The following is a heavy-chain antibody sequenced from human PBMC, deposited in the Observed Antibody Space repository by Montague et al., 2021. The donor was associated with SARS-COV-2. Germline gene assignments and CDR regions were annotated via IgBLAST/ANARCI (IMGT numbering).Heavy chain of an antibody. CDR1: GGSFSGHY. J-gene: IGHJ2*01. CDR2: ISHRGRT. Sequence: SETLSLTCGVSGGSFSGHYWSWIRQPPGKGLEWIGEISHRGRTKYNPSLKSRVTVSIDKSKNQLSLNLYSATAADTAMYYCAKEEDWGSGWYFDLWGRGTLVTVSS. CDR3: AKEEDWGSGWYFDL. D-gene: IGHD7-27*01. V-gene: IGHV4-34*01.